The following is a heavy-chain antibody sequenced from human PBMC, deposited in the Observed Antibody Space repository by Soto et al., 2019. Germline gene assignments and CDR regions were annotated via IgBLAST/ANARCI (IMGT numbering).Heavy chain of an antibody. CDR2: ISGSGGIT. Sequence: QPGGSLRLSCAASGFTFSSYDISWVRQAPGKGLRWVAAISGSGGITYYADSVKGRFTISRDNSKNTLYLQMNSLRVEDTAVYYCAKSRQGYGAYDFDYWGQGALVTVSS. CDR3: AKSRQGYGAYDFDY. D-gene: IGHD4-17*01. CDR1: GFTFSSYD. J-gene: IGHJ4*02. V-gene: IGHV3-23*01.